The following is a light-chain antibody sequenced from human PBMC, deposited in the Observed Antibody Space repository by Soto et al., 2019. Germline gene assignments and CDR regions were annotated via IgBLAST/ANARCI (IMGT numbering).Light chain of an antibody. J-gene: IGLJ2*01. CDR2: EVY. V-gene: IGLV2-8*01. CDR3: SLYSGTNTVV. Sequence: QSVLTQPPSASGSPGQSVTISCTGTSSDVGGYNYVCWYQQYPGKAPKLIISEVYKRPSGVPDRFSGSKSGNTASLTVSGLQAEDEADYYCSLYSGTNTVVFGGGTKVTVL. CDR1: SSDVGGYNY.